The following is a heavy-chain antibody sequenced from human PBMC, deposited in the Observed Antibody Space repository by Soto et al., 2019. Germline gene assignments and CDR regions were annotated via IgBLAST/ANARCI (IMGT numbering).Heavy chain of an antibody. CDR2: IIPVFGTA. Sequence: QVQLVQSGAEVKKPGSSVRVSCKASGGTLRNYGISWVRQAPGQGLEWMGGIIPVFGTANYAEKFQGRVTITADESTSTVYMDMTSLRSEDTAVYYCSRGDATKIVVTTYYGMDVWGQGTTVTVSS. CDR1: GGTLRNYG. V-gene: IGHV1-69*12. CDR3: SRGDATKIVVTTYYGMDV. J-gene: IGHJ6*02. D-gene: IGHD4-17*01.